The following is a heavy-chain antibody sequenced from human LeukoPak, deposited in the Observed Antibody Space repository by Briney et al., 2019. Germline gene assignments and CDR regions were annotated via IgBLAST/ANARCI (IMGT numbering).Heavy chain of an antibody. CDR3: AKDSSVYSGSYYDY. J-gene: IGHJ4*02. CDR1: GFTFSNYG. CDR2: IPYDGSSK. Sequence: PGGSLRLSCAVSGFTFSNYGMHWVRQAPGKGLEWVAFIPYDGSSKYYADSVKGRFTISRDNSKNTLYLQMNSLRAEDTAIYYCAKDSSVYSGSYYDYWGQGTLVTVSS. V-gene: IGHV3-30*02. D-gene: IGHD1-26*01.